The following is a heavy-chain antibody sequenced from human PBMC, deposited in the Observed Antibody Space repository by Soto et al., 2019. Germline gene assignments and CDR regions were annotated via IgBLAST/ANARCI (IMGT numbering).Heavy chain of an antibody. CDR1: GGSISSYY. Sequence: QVQLQESGPGLVKPSETLSLTCTVSGGSISSYYWSWIRQPPGKGLEWIGYIYYSGSTDYDPSLKRRVTISVDTSKTQFSLKLSSVTAADTAVYYCASRWGTSFDFWGQGTLVTVSS. V-gene: IGHV4-59*01. D-gene: IGHD7-27*01. CDR2: IYYSGST. CDR3: ASRWGTSFDF. J-gene: IGHJ4*02.